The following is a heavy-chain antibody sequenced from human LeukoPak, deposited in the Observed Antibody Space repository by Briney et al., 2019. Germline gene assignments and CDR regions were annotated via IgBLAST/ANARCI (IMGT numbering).Heavy chain of an antibody. J-gene: IGHJ5*02. CDR2: IRSKAYGGTT. CDR3: TRGPPGIAAAGDNWFDP. D-gene: IGHD6-13*01. CDR1: GFTFSGYA. V-gene: IGHV3-49*04. Sequence: GGSLRLSCADSGFTFSGYAMHWVRQAPGKGLEWVGFIRSKAYGGTTEYAASVKGRFTISRDDSKSIAYLQMNSLKTEDTAVYYCTRGPPGIAAAGDNWFDPWGQGTLVTVSS.